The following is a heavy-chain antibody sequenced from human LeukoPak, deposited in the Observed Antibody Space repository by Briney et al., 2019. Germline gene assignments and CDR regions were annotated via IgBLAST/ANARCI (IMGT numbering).Heavy chain of an antibody. CDR2: IYHSGST. CDR1: GGSISSGGYS. J-gene: IGHJ4*02. D-gene: IGHD3-10*01. V-gene: IGHV4-30-2*01. Sequence: SETLSLTCAVSGGSISSGGYSWSWIRQPPGKGLEWIGYIYHSGSTYYNPSLKSRVTISVDRSKNQFSLKLSSVTAADTAVYYCARDRFGYYFDYWGQGTLVTVSS. CDR3: ARDRFGYYFDY.